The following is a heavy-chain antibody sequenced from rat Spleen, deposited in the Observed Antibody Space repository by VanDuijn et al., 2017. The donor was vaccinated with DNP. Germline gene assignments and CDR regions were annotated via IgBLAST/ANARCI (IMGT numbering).Heavy chain of an antibody. CDR2: ITSSGGST. J-gene: IGHJ4*01. CDR1: GFTFNNYW. V-gene: IGHV5-31*01. Sequence: EVQLVESGGDLVQPGRSLKLSCVASGFTFNNYWMTWIRQVPGKGLEWVASITSSGGSTYYPDSVKGRFTISRDNAKNTLYLQMNSLRSEDTATYYCARENYPGITHGAMDAWGQGTSVTVSS. D-gene: IGHD1-4*01. CDR3: ARENYPGITHGAMDA.